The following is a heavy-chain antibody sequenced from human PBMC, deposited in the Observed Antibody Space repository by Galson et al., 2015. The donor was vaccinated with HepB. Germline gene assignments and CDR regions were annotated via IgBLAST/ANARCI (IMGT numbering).Heavy chain of an antibody. CDR3: ARDPYFDY. J-gene: IGHJ4*02. V-gene: IGHV3-30-3*01. CDR1: GFTFSSYA. Sequence: SLRLSCAASGFTFSSYAMHWVRQAPGKGLEWVAVISYDGSNKYYADSVKGRFTISRDNSKNTLYLQMNSLRAEDTAVYYCARDPYFDYWGQGTLVTVSS. CDR2: ISYDGSNK.